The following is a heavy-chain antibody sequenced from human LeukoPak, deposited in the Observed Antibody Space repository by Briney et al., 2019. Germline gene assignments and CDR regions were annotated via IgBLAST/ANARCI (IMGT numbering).Heavy chain of an antibody. CDR2: IWYDGNNK. V-gene: IGHV3-33*01. CDR3: ARDYDSSGYSPLFDY. Sequence: GGSLRLSCAASGFTFSSYGMHWVRQAPGKGLEWVAVIWYDGNNKYYVDSVKGRFTISRDNSKNTLYLQMNSLRAEDTAVYYYARDYDSSGYSPLFDYWGQGTLVTVSS. J-gene: IGHJ4*02. CDR1: GFTFSSYG. D-gene: IGHD3-22*01.